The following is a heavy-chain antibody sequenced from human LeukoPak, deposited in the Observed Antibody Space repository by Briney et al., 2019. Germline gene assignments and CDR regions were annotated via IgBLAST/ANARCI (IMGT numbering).Heavy chain of an antibody. CDR3: AKGFRPFDY. J-gene: IGHJ4*02. V-gene: IGHV3-30*18. D-gene: IGHD3-10*01. CDR2: ISYDGSNK. CDR1: GFTFSSYG. Sequence: GRSLRLSCAASGFTFSSYGMHWVRQAPGKGLEWVAVISYDGSNKYYADSVKGRFTISRDNSKNTLYLQMNSPRAEDTAVYYCAKGFRPFDYWGQGTLVTVSS.